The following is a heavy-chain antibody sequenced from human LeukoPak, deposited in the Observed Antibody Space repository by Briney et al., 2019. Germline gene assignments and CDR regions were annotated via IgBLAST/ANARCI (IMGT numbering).Heavy chain of an antibody. D-gene: IGHD2-15*01. CDR3: TASMEVSAYFDY. CDR1: GFSFSDAW. J-gene: IGHJ4*02. CDR2: IKSKTDGWTT. V-gene: IGHV3-15*01. Sequence: AGSLRLSCAASGFSFSDAWMNWVRQAPGKGLEWVGRIKSKTDGWTTDYAASVKGRFTISRDDSKNTLYLQVNSLKTEDTAVYYCTASMEVSAYFDYWGLGTLVTVSS.